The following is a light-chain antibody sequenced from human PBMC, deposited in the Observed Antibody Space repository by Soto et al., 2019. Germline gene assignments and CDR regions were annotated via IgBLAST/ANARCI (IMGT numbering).Light chain of an antibody. J-gene: IGLJ3*02. V-gene: IGLV1-40*01. Sequence: QSVLTQPPSVSGAPGQRVTISCTGSSSSIGAGFAVHWYQQVPGTAPKLLIYDNTNRPSGVPDRFSGSKSGTSASLAIAGLQAEDEADYYCQSYDGSLSASVFGGGTKLTVL. CDR2: DNT. CDR1: SSSIGAGFA. CDR3: QSYDGSLSASV.